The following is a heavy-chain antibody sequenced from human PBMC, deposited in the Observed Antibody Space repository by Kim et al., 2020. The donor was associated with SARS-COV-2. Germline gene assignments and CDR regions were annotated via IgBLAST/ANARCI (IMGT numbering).Heavy chain of an antibody. D-gene: IGHD6-19*01. J-gene: IGHJ3*02. CDR2: IKSKTDGGTT. CDR3: TTGYSSGWYSAFDI. V-gene: IGHV3-15*01. CDR1: GFTFSNAW. Sequence: GGSLRLSCAASGFTFSNAWMSWVRQAPGKGLEWVGRIKSKTDGGTTDYAAPVKGRFTISRDDSKNTLYLQMNSLKTEDTAVYYCTTGYSSGWYSAFDIWGQGTMVTVSS.